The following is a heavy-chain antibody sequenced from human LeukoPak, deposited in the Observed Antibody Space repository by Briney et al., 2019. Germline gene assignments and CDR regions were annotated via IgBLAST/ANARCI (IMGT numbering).Heavy chain of an antibody. D-gene: IGHD3-22*01. CDR2: IYYSGST. V-gene: IGHV4-39*07. Sequence: SETLSLTCTVSGGSISSSSYYWGWIRQPPGKGLEWIGSIYYSGSTYYNPSLKSRVTISVDTSKNQFSLKLSSVTAADTAVYYCARDLYYDSSATVWGQGTTVTVSS. J-gene: IGHJ6*02. CDR1: GGSISSSSYY. CDR3: ARDLYYDSSATV.